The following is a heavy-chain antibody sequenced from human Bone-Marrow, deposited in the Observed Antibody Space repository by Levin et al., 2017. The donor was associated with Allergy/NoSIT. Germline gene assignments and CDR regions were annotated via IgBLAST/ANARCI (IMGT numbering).Heavy chain of an antibody. J-gene: IGHJ6*03. CDR2: ISPFNGNT. D-gene: IGHD3-10*01. Sequence: GGSLRLSCKASGYTFTTYGINWVRQAPGQGLEWVGYISPFNGNTNYAQKFHGRVTMTTDTSTSTAYMELRSLRSDDTAIYYCTRDQSLSSYYYYMDVWGKGTTVTVSS. V-gene: IGHV1-18*01. CDR1: GYTFTTYG. CDR3: TRDQSLSSYYYYMDV.